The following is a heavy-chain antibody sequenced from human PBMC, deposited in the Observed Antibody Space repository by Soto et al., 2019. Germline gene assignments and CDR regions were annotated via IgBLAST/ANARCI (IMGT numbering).Heavy chain of an antibody. J-gene: IGHJ6*02. CDR1: GFTFSSYG. CDR3: AKGEYYYGSGAPYYGMDV. V-gene: IGHV3-30*18. CDR2: ISYDGSNK. D-gene: IGHD3-10*01. Sequence: LRLSCAASGFTFSSYGMHWVRQAPGKGLEWVAVISYDGSNKYYADSANGRFTISRDNSKNTLYLQMNSLRAEDTAVYYCAKGEYYYGSGAPYYGMDVWGQGTTVTVSS.